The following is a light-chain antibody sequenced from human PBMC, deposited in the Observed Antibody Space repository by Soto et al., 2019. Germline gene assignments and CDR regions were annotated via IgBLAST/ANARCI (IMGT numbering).Light chain of an antibody. CDR3: QQYTNTNNPWM. CDR2: DAS. V-gene: IGKV1-5*01. Sequence: DIKLTQSPPTLPASVGDRVTITCRASQTISTWMAWYQQKPGKAAKLLVYDASTLQSGVASRSSGSRSGTEFTLIISGLQPDDSATYYCQQYTNTNNPWMFGQGTKVDIK. CDR1: QTISTW. J-gene: IGKJ1*01.